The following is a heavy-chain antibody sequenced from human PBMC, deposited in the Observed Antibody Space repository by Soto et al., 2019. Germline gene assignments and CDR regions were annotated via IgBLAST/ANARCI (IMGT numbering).Heavy chain of an antibody. CDR2: INPSGGST. CDR1: GYTFTSYY. V-gene: IGHV1-46*01. Sequence: ASVKVSCKASGYTFTSYYMHWVRQAPGQGLERMGIINPSGGSTSYAQKFQGRVTMTRDTSTSTVYMELSSLRSEDTAVYYCARGYDSSGYYYGMGMDVWGQGTTVTVSS. D-gene: IGHD3-22*01. CDR3: ARGYDSSGYYYGMGMDV. J-gene: IGHJ6*02.